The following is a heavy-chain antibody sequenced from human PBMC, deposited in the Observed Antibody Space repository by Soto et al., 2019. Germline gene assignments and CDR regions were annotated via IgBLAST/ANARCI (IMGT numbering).Heavy chain of an antibody. CDR3: ANQLLNDFDD. CDR2: ISSSGATI. V-gene: IGHV3-48*03. D-gene: IGHD2-2*01. Sequence: EVQLVESGGGLVQPGGSLRLSCAASGFIFSSHEMNWVRQAPGKGLEWVSYISSSGATIYYADSVKGRFTISRDNAQNSLSLQMRSLRAEDTAVYYSANQLLNDFDDWGQGPLVTVS. CDR1: GFIFSSHE. J-gene: IGHJ4*02.